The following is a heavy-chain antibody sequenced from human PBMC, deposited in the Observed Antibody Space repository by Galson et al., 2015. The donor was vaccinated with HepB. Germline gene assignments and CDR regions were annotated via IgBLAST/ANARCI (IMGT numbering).Heavy chain of an antibody. CDR1: GFTFSSYA. CDR3: ARDYGGNSGVLDY. J-gene: IGHJ4*02. V-gene: IGHV3-30*04. Sequence: SLRLSCAASGFTFSSYAMHWVRQAPGKGLEWVAVISYDGSNKYYADSVKGRFTISRDNSKNTLYLQMNSLRAEDTAVYYCARDYGGNSGVLDYWGQGTLVTVSS. D-gene: IGHD4-23*01. CDR2: ISYDGSNK.